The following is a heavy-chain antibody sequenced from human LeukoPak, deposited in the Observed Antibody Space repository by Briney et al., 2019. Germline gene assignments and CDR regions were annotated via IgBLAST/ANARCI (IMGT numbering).Heavy chain of an antibody. CDR2: ISGSGGST. J-gene: IGHJ6*03. Sequence: PGGSLRLSCAASGFTFSSYAMSWVRQAPGKGLEWVSAISGSGGSTYYADSVKGRFTISRDNSKNTLYLQMNSLRVEDTAVYYCAKDGKYYDFWSGYYSRSYYYYMDVWGKGTTVTVSS. CDR1: GFTFSSYA. V-gene: IGHV3-23*01. CDR3: AKDGKYYDFWSGYYSRSYYYYMDV. D-gene: IGHD3-3*01.